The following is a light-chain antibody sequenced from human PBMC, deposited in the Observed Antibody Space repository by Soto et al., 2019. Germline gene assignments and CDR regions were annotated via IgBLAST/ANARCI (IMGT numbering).Light chain of an antibody. J-gene: IGLJ2*01. CDR3: QSYDSSLSGPLHVV. Sequence: QSVLTQPPSVSGAPGQRVTISCTGSSSNIGAGYDVHWYQQLPGTAPKLLIYGNSNRPSGVPDRFSGSKSGTSASLAITGLQAEDEADYYCQSYDSSLSGPLHVVFGGGTKLTVL. V-gene: IGLV1-40*01. CDR1: SSNIGAGYD. CDR2: GNS.